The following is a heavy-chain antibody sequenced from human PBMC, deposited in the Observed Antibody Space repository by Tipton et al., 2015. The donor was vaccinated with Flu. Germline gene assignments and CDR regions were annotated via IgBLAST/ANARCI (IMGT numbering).Heavy chain of an antibody. Sequence: QSGPEVKKPGASVKVSCKASGYTFTSFGVSWVRQARGRGLEWMGWISAYSGDAIYPRNLQGRVTLSTDTSTSTAYMETRSLTSDDTAVYYCARDAVQGVVTAYYHGMEVWGQGTTVTVSS. CDR1: GYTFTSFG. D-gene: IGHD3-10*01. CDR2: ISAYSGDA. J-gene: IGHJ6*02. V-gene: IGHV1-18*01. CDR3: ARDAVQGVVTAYYHGMEV.